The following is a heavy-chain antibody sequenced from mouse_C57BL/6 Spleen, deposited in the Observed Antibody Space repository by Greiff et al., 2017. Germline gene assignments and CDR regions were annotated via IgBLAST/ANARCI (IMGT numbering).Heavy chain of an antibody. J-gene: IGHJ4*01. Sequence: VQLQQSGPELVKPGASVKIPCKASGYTFTDYNMDWVKQSHGKSLEWIGGINPNNGGTIYNQKFKGKATLTVDKSSSTAYMALRSLTSEDTAVYYCARGTFYSNYYAMDYWGQGTSVTVSS. CDR2: INPNNGGT. CDR3: ARGTFYSNYYAMDY. D-gene: IGHD2-5*01. CDR1: GYTFTDYN. V-gene: IGHV1-18*01.